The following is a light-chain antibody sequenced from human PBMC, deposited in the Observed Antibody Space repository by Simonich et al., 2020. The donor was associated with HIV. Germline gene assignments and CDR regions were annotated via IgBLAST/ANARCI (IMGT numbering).Light chain of an antibody. V-gene: IGLV2-14*01. CDR2: DVS. CDR3: SSSTSSSTLG. CDR1: SSAVGDYNY. J-gene: IGLJ3*02. Sequence: QSALTQPASVSGSPGQSIPISCTGTSSAVGDYNYVSWYQQHPGKAPKLMIYDVSKRPSGVSNRFSGSKSGNTASLTISGLQAEDEADYYCSSSTSSSTLGFGGGTKVTVL.